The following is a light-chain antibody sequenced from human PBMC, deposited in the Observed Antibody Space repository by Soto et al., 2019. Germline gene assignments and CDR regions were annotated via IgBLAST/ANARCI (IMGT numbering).Light chain of an antibody. CDR2: DVT. J-gene: IGLJ1*01. V-gene: IGLV2-14*03. CDR1: SSDVGGYNY. CDR3: SSYRTSNTRQIV. Sequence: QSALTQPASVSGSPGQSSTISCTGTSSDVGGYNYVSWYQHHPGKAPKLIIYDVTNRPSGVSNPFSGSKSGNTASLTISGLQPEDEADYYCSSYRTSNTRQIVCGTGTKVT.